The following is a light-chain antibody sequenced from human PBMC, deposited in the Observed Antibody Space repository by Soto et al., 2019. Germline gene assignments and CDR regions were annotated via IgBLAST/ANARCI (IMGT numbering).Light chain of an antibody. CDR1: QRISSR. Sequence: DIQMTQSPSTLSASVGDRVTITCRASQRISSRLAWYQQKPGKAPNLLIYKASNLESGVPSRFSGSGSGTEFTLTVSSLQPDDFATYYCQRYNTFPWTLGQGTKVEIK. CDR3: QRYNTFPWT. J-gene: IGKJ1*01. CDR2: KAS. V-gene: IGKV1-5*03.